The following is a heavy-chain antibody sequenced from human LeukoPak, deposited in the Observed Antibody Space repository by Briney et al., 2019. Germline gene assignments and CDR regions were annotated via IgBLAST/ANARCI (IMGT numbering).Heavy chain of an antibody. D-gene: IGHD3-3*01. Sequence: SETLSLTCTVSGGSISSYYWSWIRQPPGKGLEWIGYIYYSGSTNYNPSLKSRVTISVDTSKNQFSLKLSSVTAADTAVYYCARDRYYDFWSGYYTGHWYFDLWGRGTLVTVSS. CDR2: IYYSGST. CDR1: GGSISSYY. J-gene: IGHJ2*01. CDR3: ARDRYYDFWSGYYTGHWYFDL. V-gene: IGHV4-59*01.